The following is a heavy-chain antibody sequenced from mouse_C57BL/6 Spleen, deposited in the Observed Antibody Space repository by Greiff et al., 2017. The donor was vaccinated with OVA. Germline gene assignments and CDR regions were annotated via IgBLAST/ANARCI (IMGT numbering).Heavy chain of an antibody. Sequence: EVKLQQSGPELVKPGASVKISCKASGYTFTDYYMNWVKQSHGKSLEWIGDINPNNGGTSYNQKFKGTATLTVDKSSSTAYMELRSLTSEDSAVDYCAKDTTVAFDYWGQGTTLTVSS. CDR3: AKDTTVAFDY. CDR2: INPNNGGT. CDR1: GYTFTDYY. J-gene: IGHJ2*01. V-gene: IGHV1-26*01. D-gene: IGHD1-1*01.